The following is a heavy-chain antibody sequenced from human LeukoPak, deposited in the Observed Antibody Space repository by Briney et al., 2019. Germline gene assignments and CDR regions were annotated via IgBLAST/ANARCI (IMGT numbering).Heavy chain of an antibody. CDR1: GFTFSSYA. D-gene: IGHD5-12*01. V-gene: IGHV3-23*01. CDR2: ISGSGDST. Sequence: GGSLRLSCAASGFTFSSYAMSWVRQAPGKGLEWVSAISGSGDSTYYADSVNGRFTISRDNSKNTLYLQMNSLRVEDTAVYHCAKGSSGYDWGYYYMDVWGKGTTVTVS. CDR3: AKGSSGYDWGYYYMDV. J-gene: IGHJ6*03.